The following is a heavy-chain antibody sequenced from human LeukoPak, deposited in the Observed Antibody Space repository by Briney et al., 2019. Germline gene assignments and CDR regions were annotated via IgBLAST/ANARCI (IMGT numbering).Heavy chain of an antibody. J-gene: IGHJ4*02. V-gene: IGHV1-69*15. D-gene: IGHD6-13*01. Sequence: GASVKVSCKASGGTFSSYAISWVRQAPGQGLEWMGRIIPIFGTANYAQKFQGRVTITADESTSTAYMELSSLRSEDTAVYYCARTRMYRGKSQQLVDFDYWGQGTLVTVSS. CDR3: ARTRMYRGKSQQLVDFDY. CDR2: IIPIFGTA. CDR1: GGTFSSYA.